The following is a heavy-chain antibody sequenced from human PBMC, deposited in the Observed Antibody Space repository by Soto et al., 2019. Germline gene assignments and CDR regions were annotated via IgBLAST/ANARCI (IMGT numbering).Heavy chain of an antibody. CDR3: SSHYDMWRGYLSPVDY. CDR1: GYTFSDYY. CDR2: IDTSSTKI. D-gene: IGHD3-3*01. Sequence: QVQLVESGGDLVKRGGSLRLSCAASGYTFSDYYMSWIRQAPGKGLEWISYIDTSSTKIYYADSVKGRFTISRDNAKNTPYLEMNSLRDEDPAVYYCSSHYDMWRGYLSPVDYWGQGTLVTVSS. V-gene: IGHV3-11*01. J-gene: IGHJ4*02.